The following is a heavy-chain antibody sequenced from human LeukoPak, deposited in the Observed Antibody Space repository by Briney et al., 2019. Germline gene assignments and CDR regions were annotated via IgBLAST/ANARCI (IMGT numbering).Heavy chain of an antibody. CDR1: GFNFSTYW. J-gene: IGHJ4*02. V-gene: IGHV3-23*01. CDR2: ISASGGST. D-gene: IGHD5-12*01. CDR3: AKGRGYSGYDFFDY. Sequence: PGRSLRLSCAATGFNFSTYWMHWVRHPPGKGLDSVSAISASGGSTFYADSVKGRFTISRDNSKNTLYLQMNSLRAEDTALYYCAKGRGYSGYDFFDYWGQGTLVTVSS.